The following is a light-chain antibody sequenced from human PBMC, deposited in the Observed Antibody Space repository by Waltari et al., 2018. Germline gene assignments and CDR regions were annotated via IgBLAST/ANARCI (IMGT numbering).Light chain of an antibody. V-gene: IGKV3-20*01. CDR2: DAS. CDR3: QMYVRLPVT. CDR1: QSVGRA. J-gene: IGKJ1*01. Sequence: EIVLTQSPGTLALSPGERATLSCRASQSVGRALPWYQQKPGQAPRLLIYDASSRATGISDKFSGSGSGTDFSLTISRVEPEDFAVYFCQMYVRLPVTFGQGTKVEVK.